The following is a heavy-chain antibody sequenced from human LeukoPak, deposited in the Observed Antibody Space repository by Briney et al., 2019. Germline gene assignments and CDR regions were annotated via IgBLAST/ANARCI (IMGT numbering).Heavy chain of an antibody. CDR3: ARESSSFNGFDP. CDR1: GFTVSSNY. CDR2: IYSGGST. V-gene: IGHV3-66*01. Sequence: GGSLRLSCTVSGFTVSSNYMSWVRQAPGKGLEWVSVIYSGGSTYYADSVKGRFTISRDNSKNTLYLQMNSLRAEDTAVYYCARESSSFNGFDPWGQGTLVTVSS. J-gene: IGHJ5*02.